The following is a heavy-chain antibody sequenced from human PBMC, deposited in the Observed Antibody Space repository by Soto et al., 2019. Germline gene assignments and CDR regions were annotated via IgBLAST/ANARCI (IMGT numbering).Heavy chain of an antibody. J-gene: IGHJ4*02. Sequence: QVQLQESGPGLVTPSQSLSLTCTVSGGSISSGAYYWRWIRQHPGRGLEWIGHISYSGKSDYNPSLESRVAISLDTPRSQFSLKLSSVTAADTAVYYCAASPNADFFDYWGPGALVTVSA. CDR3: AASPNADFFDY. V-gene: IGHV4-31*03. CDR1: GGSISSGAYY. CDR2: ISYSGKS.